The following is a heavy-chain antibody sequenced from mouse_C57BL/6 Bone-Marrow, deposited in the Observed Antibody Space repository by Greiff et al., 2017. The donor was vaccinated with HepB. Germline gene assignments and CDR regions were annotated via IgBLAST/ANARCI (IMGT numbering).Heavy chain of an antibody. CDR2: IYPRSGNT. D-gene: IGHD1-1*01. CDR1: GYTFTSYG. CDR3: ARGVGVHYFDY. V-gene: IGHV1-81*01. Sequence: VQLQESGAELARPGASVKLSCKASGYTFTSYGISWVKQSTGQGLEWIGEIYPRSGNTYYNEKFKGKATLTADKSSSTAYMELRSLTSEDSAVYFCARGVGVHYFDYWGQGTTLTVSS. J-gene: IGHJ2*01.